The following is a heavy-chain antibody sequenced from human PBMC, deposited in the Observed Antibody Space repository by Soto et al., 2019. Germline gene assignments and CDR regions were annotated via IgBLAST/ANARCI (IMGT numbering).Heavy chain of an antibody. CDR1: GFTFSNYV. CDR2: ISGSGDST. J-gene: IGHJ4*02. D-gene: IGHD3-22*01. CDR3: AKDHNRYDSSGHYDY. V-gene: IGHV3-23*01. Sequence: GGSLRLSCAASGFTFSNYVMSWVRQAPGKGLEWVSGISGSGDSTDYADSVKGRFTVSRDNSKNMLTLQMNSLRADDTAVYYCAKDHNRYDSSGHYDYWGQGTLVTVSS.